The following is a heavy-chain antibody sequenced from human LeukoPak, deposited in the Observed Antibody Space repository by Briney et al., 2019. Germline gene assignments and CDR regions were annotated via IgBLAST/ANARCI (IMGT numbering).Heavy chain of an antibody. V-gene: IGHV3-23*01. J-gene: IGHJ4*02. Sequence: PGGSLRLSCAASGFTFSSYAMSWVRQAPGKGLEWVSAISGSGGSTYYADSVKGRFTISRDNSKNTLYLQVNSLRAEDTAVYYCAKDASPELWFGEYPHDYWGQGTLVTVSS. CDR1: GFTFSSYA. CDR3: AKDASPELWFGEYPHDY. CDR2: ISGSGGST. D-gene: IGHD3-10*01.